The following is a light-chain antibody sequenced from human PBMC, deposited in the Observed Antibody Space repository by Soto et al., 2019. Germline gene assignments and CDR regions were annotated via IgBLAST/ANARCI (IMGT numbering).Light chain of an antibody. Sequence: QSALTQPPSASGSPGQSVTISCIGTSSDVGAYNYLSWYQQHPGKAPKLMIYEVSKRPSGVPDRFSGSKSGNTASLTVSGLQAEDEADYYCSSYAGSNNYVFGTGTKVTVL. CDR2: EVS. CDR3: SSYAGSNNYV. V-gene: IGLV2-8*01. CDR1: SSDVGAYNY. J-gene: IGLJ1*01.